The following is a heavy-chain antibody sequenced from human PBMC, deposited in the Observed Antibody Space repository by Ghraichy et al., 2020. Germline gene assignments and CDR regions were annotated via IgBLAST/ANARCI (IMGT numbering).Heavy chain of an antibody. D-gene: IGHD6-19*01. CDR1: GFTFSSYW. J-gene: IGHJ4*02. CDR3: ARAGGEQWLLPDY. V-gene: IGHV3-7*01. Sequence: GGSLRLSCAASGFTFSSYWMSWVRQAPGKGLEWVANIKQDGSEKYYVDSVKGRFTISRDNAKNSLYLQMNSLRAEDTAVYYCARAGGEQWLLPDYWGQGTLVTVSS. CDR2: IKQDGSEK.